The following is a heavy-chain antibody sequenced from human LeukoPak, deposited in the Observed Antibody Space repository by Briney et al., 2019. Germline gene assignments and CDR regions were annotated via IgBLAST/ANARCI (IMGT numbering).Heavy chain of an antibody. J-gene: IGHJ4*02. CDR3: ARARADKDSSSWYDPKYYFDY. V-gene: IGHV1-2*02. D-gene: IGHD6-13*01. CDR1: GYTFTGYY. Sequence: ASVKVSCKASGYTFTGYYMHWVRQAPGQGLEWMGWINPNSGGTNYAQKFQGRVTMTRDTSISTAYMELSSLRSEDTAVYYCARARADKDSSSWYDPKYYFDYWGQGTLVTVSS. CDR2: INPNSGGT.